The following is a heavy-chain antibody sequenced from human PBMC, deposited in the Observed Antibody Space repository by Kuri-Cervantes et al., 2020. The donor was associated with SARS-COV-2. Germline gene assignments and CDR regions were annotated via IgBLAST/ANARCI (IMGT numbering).Heavy chain of an antibody. CDR3: ATGSIVGATNWFDP. J-gene: IGHJ5*02. Sequence: SVKVSCKASGGTVSNYTVSWVRQAPRQGLEWMGGIIPVFLTAEYAQKFPGGVTMTEDTSTDTAYMELSSLRSEDTAVYYCATGSIVGATNWFDPWGQGTLVTVSS. D-gene: IGHD1-26*01. CDR1: GGTVSNYT. CDR2: IIPVFLTA. V-gene: IGHV1-69*06.